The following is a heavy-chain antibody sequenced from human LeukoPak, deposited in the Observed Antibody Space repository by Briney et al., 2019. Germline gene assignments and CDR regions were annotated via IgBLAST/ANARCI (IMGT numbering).Heavy chain of an antibody. CDR2: IYYSGST. D-gene: IGHD1-7*01. V-gene: IGHV4-39*01. Sequence: PSETLSLTCTVSGGSISSSSYYWGWIRQPPGKGLEWIGSIYYSGSTYYNPFLKSRVTISVDTSKKQFSLKLSSVTAADTAVYYCARHRSNWNCGFDPWGQGTLVTVSS. J-gene: IGHJ5*02. CDR1: GGSISSSSYY. CDR3: ARHRSNWNCGFDP.